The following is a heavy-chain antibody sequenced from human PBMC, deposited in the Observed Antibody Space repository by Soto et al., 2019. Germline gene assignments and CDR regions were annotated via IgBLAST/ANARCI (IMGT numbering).Heavy chain of an antibody. CDR2: ISSSSSYI. V-gene: IGHV3-21*01. J-gene: IGHJ4*02. CDR3: ARELYDILTGPAYYFDY. Sequence: PGGSRRLSCAASGFTFSGYSMNWVRQAPGKGLEWVSSISSSSSYIYYADSVKGRFTISRDNAKNSLYLQMNSLRAEDTAVYYCARELYDILTGPAYYFDYWGQGTLVTVSS. D-gene: IGHD3-9*01. CDR1: GFTFSGYS.